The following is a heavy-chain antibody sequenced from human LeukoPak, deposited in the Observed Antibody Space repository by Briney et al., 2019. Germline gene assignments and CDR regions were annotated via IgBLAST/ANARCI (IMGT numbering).Heavy chain of an antibody. CDR1: GYTFTSYA. V-gene: IGHV7-4-1*02. D-gene: IGHD3-3*01. CDR2: INTNTGNP. CDR3: ARAGVRRPGILRFLEGSLIPMDV. J-gene: IGHJ6*03. Sequence: ASVKVSCKASGYTFTSYAMNWVRQAPGQGLEWMGWINTNTGNPTYAQGFTGRFVFSLDTSVSTAYLQISSLKAEDTAVYYCARAGVRRPGILRFLEGSLIPMDVWGKGTTVTVSS.